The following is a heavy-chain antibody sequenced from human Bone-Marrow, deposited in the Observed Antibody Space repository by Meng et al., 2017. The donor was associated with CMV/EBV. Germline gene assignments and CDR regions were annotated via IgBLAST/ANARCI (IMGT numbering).Heavy chain of an antibody. J-gene: IGHJ6*02. D-gene: IGHD1-26*01. CDR3: ARDGEWELLNGQSYYYYYGMDV. CDR1: GYTFTSYD. V-gene: IGHV1-18*01. Sequence: ASVKVSCKASGYTFTSYDINWVRQAPGQGLEWMGWISAYNGNTNYAQKLQGRVTMTTDTSTSTAYMELRSLRSDDTAVYYCARDGEWELLNGQSYYYYYGMDVWGQGTTVTVSS. CDR2: ISAYNGNT.